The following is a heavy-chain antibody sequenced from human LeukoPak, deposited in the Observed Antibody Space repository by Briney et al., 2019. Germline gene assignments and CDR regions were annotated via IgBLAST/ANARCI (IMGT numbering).Heavy chain of an antibody. J-gene: IGHJ5*02. D-gene: IGHD3-10*01. V-gene: IGHV4-59*12. Sequence: SETLSLTCTVSGGSISTYYWSWIRRPPGKGLEWIAYIHASGPTNYNPSLKSRITISVDTSKNQFSLKLSSVTAADTAVYYCARELWFANAPGSWLDPWGQGTLVTVSS. CDR2: IHASGPT. CDR1: GGSISTYY. CDR3: ARELWFANAPGSWLDP.